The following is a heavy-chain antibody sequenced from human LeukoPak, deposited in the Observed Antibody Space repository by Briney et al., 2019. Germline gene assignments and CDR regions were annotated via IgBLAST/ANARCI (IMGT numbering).Heavy chain of an antibody. CDR1: GFTFSNYA. V-gene: IGHV3-33*08. D-gene: IGHD4/OR15-4a*01. Sequence: GGSLRLSCAASGFTFSNYAMHWVRQAPGKGLEWLAYIRYDGSSKYYADSVKGRFTISRDNSKNTLYLQMNSLRAEDTAVYYCARRAGAYSHPYDYWGQGTLVTVSS. CDR3: ARRAGAYSHPYDY. CDR2: IRYDGSSK. J-gene: IGHJ4*02.